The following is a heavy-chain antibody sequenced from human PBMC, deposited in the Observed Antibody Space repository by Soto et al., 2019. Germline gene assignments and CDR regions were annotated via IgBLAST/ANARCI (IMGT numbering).Heavy chain of an antibody. Sequence: QVQLVESGGGVVQPGGSLRLSCAASGFSFSTYTLHWVRQAPGKGLEWGAVISYDGNYEYYADSVKGRFTISRDNSKKTMFLQTNSLRADDTAIYYCVRPSVAATWGYLFDYLGQGALVTVSS. CDR1: GFSFSTYT. CDR3: VRPSVAATWGYLFDY. D-gene: IGHD6-19*01. V-gene: IGHV3-30-3*01. CDR2: ISYDGNYE. J-gene: IGHJ4*02.